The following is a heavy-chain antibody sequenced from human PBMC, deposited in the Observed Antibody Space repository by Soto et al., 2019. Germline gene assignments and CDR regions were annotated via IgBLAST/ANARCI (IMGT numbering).Heavy chain of an antibody. D-gene: IGHD3-22*01. V-gene: IGHV1-69*12. J-gene: IGHJ5*02. CDR3: ARPIRNYYARGGESALLDP. CDR1: GGTFSSYA. Sequence: QVQLVQSGAEVKKPGSSVKVSCKASGGTFSSYAISWVRQAPGQGLEWMGGIIPIFGTANYAKKFQGRVTITEDESTSAADMKLRCLMAEETAVYYGARPIRNYYARGGESALLDPWGQGTLVTVSS. CDR2: IIPIFGTA.